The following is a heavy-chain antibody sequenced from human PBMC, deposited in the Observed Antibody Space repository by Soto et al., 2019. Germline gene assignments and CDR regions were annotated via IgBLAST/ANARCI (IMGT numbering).Heavy chain of an antibody. CDR2: IYHSGST. CDR1: GYSISSGYY. V-gene: IGHV4-38-2*02. D-gene: IGHD5-12*01. CDR3: ARESGAD. Sequence: KPSETLSLTCAVSGYSISSGYYWGWIRQPPGKGLEWIGSIYHSGSTHYNPSLKSRVTISVDTSKNQFSLKLSSVTAADTAVYYCARESGADWGQGTLVTVSS. J-gene: IGHJ4*02.